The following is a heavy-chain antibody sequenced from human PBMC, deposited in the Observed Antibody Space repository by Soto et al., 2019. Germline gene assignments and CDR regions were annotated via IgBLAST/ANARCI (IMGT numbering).Heavy chain of an antibody. CDR3: ARLPVVVIALGYFDP. J-gene: IGHJ5*02. V-gene: IGHV4-39*01. CDR1: GDSISSSYY. CDR2: VYYTGFT. Sequence: QLQLQESGPGLVKPSETLSLTCTVSGDSISSSYYWGWVRQPPGKGLEWIGAVYYTGFTYYNPSLKSRLTISLATYNNQFSLRLSSVTAADTSIYYCARLPVVVIALGYFDPWGPGTLVTVSS. D-gene: IGHD2-21*01.